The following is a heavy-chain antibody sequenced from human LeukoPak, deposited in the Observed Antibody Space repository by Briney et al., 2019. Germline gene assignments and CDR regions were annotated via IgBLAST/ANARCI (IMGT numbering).Heavy chain of an antibody. CDR2: ISSSSSYI. Sequence: AGGSLRLSCAASGFTFSSYSMNWVRQAPGKGLEWVSSISSSSSYIYYADSVKGRFTISRDNAKNSLYLQMNSLRAEDTAVYYCARGLSSGWYYDAFDIWGQGTMVTVSS. CDR1: GFTFSSYS. CDR3: ARGLSSGWYYDAFDI. J-gene: IGHJ3*02. V-gene: IGHV3-21*01. D-gene: IGHD6-19*01.